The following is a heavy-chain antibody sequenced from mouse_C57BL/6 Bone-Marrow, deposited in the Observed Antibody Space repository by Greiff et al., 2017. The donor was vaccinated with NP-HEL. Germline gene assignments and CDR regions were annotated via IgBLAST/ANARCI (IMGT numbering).Heavy chain of an antibody. CDR2: IYPGSGST. J-gene: IGHJ1*03. CDR3: ARLYYGSSYGYFDV. Sequence: VQLQQPGAELVKPGASVKMSCKASGYTFTSYWITWVKPRPGQGLEWIGDIYPGSGSTNYNEKFKSKATLTVDTSSSTAYMQLSSLTSEDSAVYYCARLYYGSSYGYFDVWGTGTTVTVSS. CDR1: GYTFTSYW. D-gene: IGHD1-1*01. V-gene: IGHV1-55*01.